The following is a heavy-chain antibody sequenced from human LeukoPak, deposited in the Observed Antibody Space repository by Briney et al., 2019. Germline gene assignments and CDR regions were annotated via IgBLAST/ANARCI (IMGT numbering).Heavy chain of an antibody. D-gene: IGHD5-24*01. CDR2: IYPGDSDT. V-gene: IGHV5-51*01. Sequence: GESLKISCKGSGYSFTSYWIGWVRQMPGKGLEWMGIIYPGDSDTRYSPSFQGQVTISADKSISTAYLQWSSLKASDTAMYHCARHKERWLQVRDAFDIWGQGTMVTVSS. J-gene: IGHJ3*02. CDR3: ARHKERWLQVRDAFDI. CDR1: GYSFTSYW.